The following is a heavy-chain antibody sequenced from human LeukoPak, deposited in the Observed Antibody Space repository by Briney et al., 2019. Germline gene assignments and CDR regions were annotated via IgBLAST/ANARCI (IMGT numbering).Heavy chain of an antibody. D-gene: IGHD5-18*01. CDR2: ISGSGGST. Sequence: GGSLRLSCAASGFTFSSYAMSWVRQAPGKGLEWVSAISGSGGSTYYADSVKGRFTISRDNSKNTLYLQMNSLRAEDTAVYYCARGYSYGGYYFDYWGQGTLATVSS. CDR3: ARGYSYGGYYFDY. J-gene: IGHJ4*02. V-gene: IGHV3-23*01. CDR1: GFTFSSYA.